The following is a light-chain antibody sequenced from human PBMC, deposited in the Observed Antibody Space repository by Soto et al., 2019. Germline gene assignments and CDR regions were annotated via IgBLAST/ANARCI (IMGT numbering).Light chain of an antibody. CDR3: CSYALNNNWV. V-gene: IGLV2-8*01. CDR1: SSDVGGYDH. Sequence: QSALTQPPSASGSPGQSVTISCTGTSSDVGGYDHVSWYQQHPGKAPKLMIYEVTKRPSGVPDRFSGSKSGNTASLTVSGIQTEDEADYYCCSYALNNNWVFGGGTKLTVL. J-gene: IGLJ3*02. CDR2: EVT.